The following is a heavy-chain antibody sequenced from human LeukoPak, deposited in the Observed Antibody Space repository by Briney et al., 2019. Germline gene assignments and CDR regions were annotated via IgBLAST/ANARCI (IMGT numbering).Heavy chain of an antibody. CDR3: ARDVTYYYDSSGFLNWFDP. CDR1: GGSISSYY. Sequence: SETLSLTCTVSGGSISSYYWSWIRQPAGKGLEWIGRIYTSGSTNYNPSLKSRVTMSVDTSKNQFSLKLSSVTAADTAVYYCARDVTYYYDSSGFLNWFDPWGQGTLVTVSS. D-gene: IGHD3-22*01. J-gene: IGHJ5*02. V-gene: IGHV4-4*07. CDR2: IYTSGST.